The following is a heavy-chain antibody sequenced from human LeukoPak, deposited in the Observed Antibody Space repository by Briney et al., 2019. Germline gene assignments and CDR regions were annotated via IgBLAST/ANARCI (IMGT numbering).Heavy chain of an antibody. D-gene: IGHD2-15*01. CDR3: ARAEGYCSGGSCYPFFDY. CDR1: GFTFSSYA. Sequence: GGSLRLSCAASGFTFSSYAMSWVRQAPGKGLEWVSAISGGGSTYYADSVKGRFTISRDNSKNTLYLQMNSLRAEDTAVYYCARAEGYCSGGSCYPFFDYWGQGTLVTVSS. CDR2: ISGGGST. J-gene: IGHJ4*02. V-gene: IGHV3-23*01.